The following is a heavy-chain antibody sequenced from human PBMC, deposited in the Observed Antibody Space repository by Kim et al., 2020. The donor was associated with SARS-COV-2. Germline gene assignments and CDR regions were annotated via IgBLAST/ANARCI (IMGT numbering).Heavy chain of an antibody. D-gene: IGHD1-26*01. CDR3: ARDYTGWGLVGATPSDDY. V-gene: IGHV1-46*01. J-gene: IGHJ4*02. CDR1: GYTFTSYY. Sequence: ASVKVSCKGSGYTFTSYYMHWVRQAPGQGLEWMGIINPSGGTTNYAQKFQGRVTVTRDTSTSTVYMELSSLRSDDTAVYYCARDYTGWGLVGATPSDDYWGQGTLVTVSS. CDR2: INPSGGTT.